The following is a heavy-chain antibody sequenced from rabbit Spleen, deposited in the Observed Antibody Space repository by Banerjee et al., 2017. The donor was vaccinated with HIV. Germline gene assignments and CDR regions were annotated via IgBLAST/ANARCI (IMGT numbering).Heavy chain of an antibody. J-gene: IGHJ4*01. CDR1: GFSFSSSDY. D-gene: IGHD1-1*01. V-gene: IGHV1S40*01. Sequence: QSLEESGGDLVKPGASLTLTCTASGFSFSSSDYMCWVRLAPGKGLEWIGCIYVGSGSTHYASWAKGRFTMYKTSSTTVTLQLTSLTAADTATYFCARSGYVGGDYTWDLWGPGTLVTVS. CDR2: IYVGSGST. CDR3: ARSGYVGGDYTWDL.